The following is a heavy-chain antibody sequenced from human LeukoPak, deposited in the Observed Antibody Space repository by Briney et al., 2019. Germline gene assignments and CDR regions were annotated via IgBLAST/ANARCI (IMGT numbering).Heavy chain of an antibody. CDR1: GYTFTSYG. CDR2: ISAYNGNT. D-gene: IGHD2-15*01. J-gene: IGHJ4*02. CDR3: ARDPHHCSGGSCYGY. V-gene: IGHV1-18*01. Sequence: ASVKVSCXASGYTFTSYGISWVRQAPGRGLEWMGWISAYNGNTNYAQKFQGRVTITTDESTSTAYMELSSLRSEDTAVYYCARDPHHCSGGSCYGYWGQGTLVTVSS.